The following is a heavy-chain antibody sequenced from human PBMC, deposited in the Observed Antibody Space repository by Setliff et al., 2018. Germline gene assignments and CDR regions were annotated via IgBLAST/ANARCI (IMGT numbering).Heavy chain of an antibody. Sequence: ASVKVSCKASGYTFTSYDINWVRQATGQGLEWMGWMNPNSGNTGYAQKFQGRVTMTRNTSISTAYMELSSLRSEDTAVYYCARGADTVVAPYDAFDIWGQGTMVTVSS. D-gene: IGHD2-15*01. CDR2: MNPNSGNT. V-gene: IGHV1-8*02. CDR3: ARGADTVVAPYDAFDI. J-gene: IGHJ3*02. CDR1: GYTFTSYD.